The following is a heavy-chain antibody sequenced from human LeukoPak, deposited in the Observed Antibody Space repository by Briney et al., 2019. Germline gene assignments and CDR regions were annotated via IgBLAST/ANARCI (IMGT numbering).Heavy chain of an antibody. J-gene: IGHJ1*01. Sequence: PGGSLRLSCAASGFTFSSYGMHWVRQAPGKGLEWVAFIRYDGSNKYYADSAKGRFTISRDNSKNTLYLQMNSLRAEDTAVYYCAKVGVWFGELFYEYFQHWGQGTLVTVSS. D-gene: IGHD3-10*01. CDR2: IRYDGSNK. CDR3: AKVGVWFGELFYEYFQH. CDR1: GFTFSSYG. V-gene: IGHV3-30*02.